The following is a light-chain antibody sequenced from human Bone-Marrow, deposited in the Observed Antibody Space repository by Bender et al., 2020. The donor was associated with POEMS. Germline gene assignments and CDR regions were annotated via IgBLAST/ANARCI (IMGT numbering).Light chain of an antibody. CDR1: SSDVGSYDL. J-gene: IGLJ1*01. V-gene: IGLV2-14*02. CDR3: ASYISDSTYV. CDR2: DVS. Sequence: QSALTQPASVSGSPGQSITISCTGSSSDVGSYDLVSWYQRHPDKTPQLMIYDVSHRPSGVSNRFSGSKSGNTATLTISGLQAEDEADYYCASYISDSTYVFGTGTRVTVL.